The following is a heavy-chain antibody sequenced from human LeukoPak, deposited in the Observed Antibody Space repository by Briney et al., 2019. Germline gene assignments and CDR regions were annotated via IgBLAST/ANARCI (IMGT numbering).Heavy chain of an antibody. CDR3: ARLAWGRLDY. Sequence: SETLSLTCTVSGGSISSGGYYWGWIRQPPGKGLEWIGSIYQSGSTYYNPSLKSRVTISVDTSRNQFSLKLSSVTAPDTAVYYCARLAWGRLDYWGQGTLVTVSS. J-gene: IGHJ4*02. CDR1: GGSISSGGYY. CDR2: IYQSGST. D-gene: IGHD7-27*01. V-gene: IGHV4-39*01.